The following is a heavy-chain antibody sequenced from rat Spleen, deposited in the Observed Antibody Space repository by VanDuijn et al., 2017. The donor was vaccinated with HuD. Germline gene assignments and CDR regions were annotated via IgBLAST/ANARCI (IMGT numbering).Heavy chain of an antibody. V-gene: IGHV5-25*01. Sequence: EVQLVESGGGLVQPGRSMKLSCAASGFTFSDYYMAWVRQAPKKGLEWVTSISTGNFNTYYQDSVKGRFTISRDNAENTVYLQMNSLRSEDTATYYCAVSGYGYWGQGVMVIVSS. CDR1: GFTFSDYY. CDR2: ISTGNFNT. CDR3: AVSGYGY. D-gene: IGHD4-3*01. J-gene: IGHJ2*01.